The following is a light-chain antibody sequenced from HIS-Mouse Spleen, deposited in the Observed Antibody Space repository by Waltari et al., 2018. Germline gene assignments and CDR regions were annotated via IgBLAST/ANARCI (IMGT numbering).Light chain of an antibody. CDR2: QGS. CDR1: KLGDKY. CDR3: QAWDSSTVV. Sequence: SYELTQPPSVSVSPGQTASITCSGDKLGDKYACWYQQKPGQSPVLVIYQGSKGPAGVPGGFSGCNSGNTATLTISGTQAMDEADYYCQAWDSSTVVFGGGTKLTVL. J-gene: IGLJ2*01. V-gene: IGLV3-1*01.